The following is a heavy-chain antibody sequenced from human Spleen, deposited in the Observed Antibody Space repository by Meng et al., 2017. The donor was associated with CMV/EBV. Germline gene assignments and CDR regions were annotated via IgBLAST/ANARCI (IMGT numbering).Heavy chain of an antibody. CDR3: WRVAAAGRGMDV. D-gene: IGHD6-13*01. CDR1: GFSFSTYW. Sequence: GESLKISCAASGFSFSTYWMTWVRQAPGKGLEWVANINQDESQKNYVDSVKGRFTISRDNAKSSLFLQLNSLRAEDTAVYYCWRVAAAGRGMDVWGQGTTVTVSS. CDR2: INQDESQK. J-gene: IGHJ6*02. V-gene: IGHV3-7*04.